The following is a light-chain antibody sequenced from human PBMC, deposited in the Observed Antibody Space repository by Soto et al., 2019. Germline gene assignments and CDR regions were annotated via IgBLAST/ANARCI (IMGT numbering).Light chain of an antibody. CDR2: GAS. Sequence: IVLTQSAGTLTLCPGERATLSCRASQSVSSSYLAWYQQKPGQAPRLLIYGASSRATGIPDRFSGSGSGTDVTLNISRLEHEDFAVYYCQQYGSSPFTFGPGTKVDIK. V-gene: IGKV3-20*01. CDR1: QSVSSSY. CDR3: QQYGSSPFT. J-gene: IGKJ3*01.